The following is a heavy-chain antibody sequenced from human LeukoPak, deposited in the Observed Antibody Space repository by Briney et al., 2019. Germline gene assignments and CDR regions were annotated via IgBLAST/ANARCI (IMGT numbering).Heavy chain of an antibody. V-gene: IGHV3-30*18. Sequence: GGSLRLSCAASGFTFSSYGMHWVRQAPGKGLEWVAVISYDGSNKYYADSVKGRFTISRDNSKNTLYLQMNSLRGEDTAVYYCAKLHSSSSLFDYWGQGTLVTVSS. D-gene: IGHD6-6*01. CDR2: ISYDGSNK. J-gene: IGHJ4*02. CDR1: GFTFSSYG. CDR3: AKLHSSSSLFDY.